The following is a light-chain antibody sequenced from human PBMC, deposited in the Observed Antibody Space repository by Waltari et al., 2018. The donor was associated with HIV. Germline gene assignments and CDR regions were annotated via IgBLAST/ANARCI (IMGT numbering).Light chain of an antibody. V-gene: IGKV1-39*01. J-gene: IGKJ2*01. CDR2: ATF. CDR3: QQSYSSPYT. CDR1: RNIDNY. Sequence: DIQMTQSPSSLSASVGDRVTISCRAGRNIDNYLNWYQQKSGRAPQLLIYATFSLKSGVPSRFSGGGSGTEFTLTINSLQPEDAATFYCQQSYSSPYTFGQGTKLEI.